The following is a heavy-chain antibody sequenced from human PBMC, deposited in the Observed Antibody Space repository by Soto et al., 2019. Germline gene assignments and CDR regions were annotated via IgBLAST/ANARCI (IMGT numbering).Heavy chain of an antibody. CDR3: ASSGDSAGWGIDF. D-gene: IGHD6-19*01. V-gene: IGHV3-48*02. CDR1: GFSFSSYS. J-gene: IGHJ4*02. Sequence: EVQLVESGGGLVQPGGSLRLSCAASGFSFSSYSMNWVRQAPGKGLEWVSYINRDSKTAYYAESVKGRFSISRDNAKKSLSLQMNSLRDEDTALYYCASSGDSAGWGIDFWGQGTLVTVSS. CDR2: INRDSKTA.